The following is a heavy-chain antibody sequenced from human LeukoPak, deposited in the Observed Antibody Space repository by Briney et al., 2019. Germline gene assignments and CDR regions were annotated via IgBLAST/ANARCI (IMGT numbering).Heavy chain of an antibody. CDR1: GFTFSSSA. CDR3: RIDYGYSSSFDY. D-gene: IGHD6-13*01. Sequence: PGGSLRLSCAAFGFTFSSSAMNWVRQAPGKGLEWVSYISGGSSTIHYADSVKGRFTISRDNAKNSLYLQMNSLRDEDTALYYCRIDYGYSSSFDYWGQGTLVTVSS. J-gene: IGHJ4*02. CDR2: ISGGSSTI. V-gene: IGHV3-48*02.